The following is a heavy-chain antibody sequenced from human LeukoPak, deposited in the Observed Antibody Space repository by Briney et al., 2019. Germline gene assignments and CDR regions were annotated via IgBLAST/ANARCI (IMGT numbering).Heavy chain of an antibody. V-gene: IGHV4-39*01. CDR1: GGSISSSSYY. CDR2: IYYSGST. CDR3: ASGGTVTTLYPGLIDY. Sequence: SETLSLTCTVSGGSISSSSYYWGWIRQPPGKGLEWIGSIYYSGSTYYNPSLKSRVTISVDTSKNQFSLKLSSVTAADTAVYYCASGGTVTTLYPGLIDYWGQGTLVTVSS. D-gene: IGHD4-17*01. J-gene: IGHJ4*02.